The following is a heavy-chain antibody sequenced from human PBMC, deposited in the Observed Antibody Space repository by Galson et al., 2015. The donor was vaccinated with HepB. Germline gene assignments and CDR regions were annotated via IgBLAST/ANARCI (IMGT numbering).Heavy chain of an antibody. J-gene: IGHJ3*02. Sequence: SVKVSCKASGGTFSSYAISWVRQAPGQGLEWMGGIIPIFGIANYAQKFQGRVTITADESTSTAYMELSSLRSEDTAVYYCASPGAVAGTTDAFDIWGQGTMVTVSS. CDR2: IIPIFGIA. CDR3: ASPGAVAGTTDAFDI. D-gene: IGHD6-19*01. CDR1: GGTFSSYA. V-gene: IGHV1-69*13.